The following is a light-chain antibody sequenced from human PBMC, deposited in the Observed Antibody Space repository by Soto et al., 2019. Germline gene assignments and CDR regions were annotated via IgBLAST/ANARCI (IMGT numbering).Light chain of an antibody. J-gene: IGKJ3*01. CDR2: GAS. CDR1: QDISRY. CDR3: QQLQRTPFT. Sequence: QLTQSPSSLSASVGDRVTITCRASQDISRYLAWYQQRGGKAPKLLIYGASTLQSGVPSRFSGSGSGTEFTLTISSLQPEDFATYHCQQLQRTPFTFGPGTTVDV. V-gene: IGKV1-9*01.